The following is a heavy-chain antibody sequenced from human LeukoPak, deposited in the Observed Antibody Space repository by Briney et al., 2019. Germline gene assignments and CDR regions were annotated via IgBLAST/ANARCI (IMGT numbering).Heavy chain of an antibody. CDR1: GGSISSGGYY. CDR3: ARTINHCSGGSCYELDY. CDR2: IHYCGST. D-gene: IGHD2-15*01. Sequence: PSETLSLTCTVSGGSISSGGYYWSWIRQHPGKGLEWIGYIHYCGSTYYNPSLKSRVTISLDMSKNQFSLKLSSVTAADTAVYYCARTINHCSGGSCYELDYWGQGTLVTVSS. V-gene: IGHV4-31*03. J-gene: IGHJ4*02.